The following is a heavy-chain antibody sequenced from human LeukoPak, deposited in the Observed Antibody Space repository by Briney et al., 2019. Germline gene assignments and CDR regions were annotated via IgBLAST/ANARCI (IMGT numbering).Heavy chain of an antibody. CDR2: ISYDGSNK. V-gene: IGHV3-30*03. CDR3: ARDIPRSY. J-gene: IGHJ4*02. CDR1: EFTFSSYW. Sequence: PGGSLRLSCVASEFTFSSYWMNWVRQAPGKGLEWVAVISYDGSNKYYADSVKGRFTISRDNSKNTLYLQMNSLRAEDTAVYYCARDIPRSYWGQGTLVTVSS.